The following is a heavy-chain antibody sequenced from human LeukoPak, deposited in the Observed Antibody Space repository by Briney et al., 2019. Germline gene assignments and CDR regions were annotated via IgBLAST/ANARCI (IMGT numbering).Heavy chain of an antibody. V-gene: IGHV4-34*01. CDR3: ARMSPPPDRSIVVVPAAVPWVDYFDY. CDR1: GGPFSGYF. J-gene: IGHJ4*02. CDR2: IHNSGTT. D-gene: IGHD2-2*01. Sequence: SETLSLTCAVSGGPFSGYFWSWIRQSSGKGLEWIGEIHNSGTTNYNPSLNSRVTISEDTSKNQFYLNLSSVTAADTAVSYCARMSPPPDRSIVVVPAAVPWVDYFDYWGQGTLVTVSS.